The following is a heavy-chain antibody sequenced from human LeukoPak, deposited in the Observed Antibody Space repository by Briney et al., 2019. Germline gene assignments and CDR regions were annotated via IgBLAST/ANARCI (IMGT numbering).Heavy chain of an antibody. Sequence: GGSLRLSCAASGFTFSSYAMHWVRQAPGKGLEWVAVISYDGSNKYYADSVKGRFTISRDNSKNTLYLQMNSLRAEDTAVYYCARDFEAVKNYFDYWGQGTLVTVSS. J-gene: IGHJ4*02. CDR2: ISYDGSNK. CDR3: ARDFEAVKNYFDY. CDR1: GFTFSSYA. V-gene: IGHV3-30*04. D-gene: IGHD2/OR15-2a*01.